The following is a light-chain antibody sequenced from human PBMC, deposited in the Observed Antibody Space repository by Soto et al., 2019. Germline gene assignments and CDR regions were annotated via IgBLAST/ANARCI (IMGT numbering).Light chain of an antibody. V-gene: IGKV3-11*01. CDR2: DAS. CDR3: QQRSNWPPRAT. CDR1: QSVSSY. Sequence: EIVLTPSPATLSLSPVERATLSCRASQSVSSYLAWYQQKPGQAPRLLIYDASNRATGIPARFSGSGSGTDFTLTISSLEPEDFAVYYCQQRSNWPPRATFGQGTRLEIK. J-gene: IGKJ5*01.